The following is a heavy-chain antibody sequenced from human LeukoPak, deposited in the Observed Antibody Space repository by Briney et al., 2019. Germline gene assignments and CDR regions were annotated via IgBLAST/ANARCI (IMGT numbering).Heavy chain of an antibody. D-gene: IGHD6-6*01. CDR2: INSDGSEG. J-gene: IGHJ3*01. Sequence: GGSLRFSCAVSGFTFSGFWMSWSRQAPGKGLEWVASINSDGSEGYYADVVKGRFTISRDNAKNSLYLQINSLRAEDTAVYYCARSSYSSSSSVWGQGTMVTVSS. CDR1: GFTFSGFW. V-gene: IGHV3-7*03. CDR3: ARSSYSSSSSV.